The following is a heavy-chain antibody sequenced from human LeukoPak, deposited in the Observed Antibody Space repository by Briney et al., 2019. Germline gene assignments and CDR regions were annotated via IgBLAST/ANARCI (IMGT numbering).Heavy chain of an antibody. J-gene: IGHJ4*02. Sequence: GGSLRLSCTASGFTFGDYAVTWVRQAPGKGLERVGLIRSKAYGGTTEYAASVKGRFTISRDDSKSIAYLQMNSLKTEDTAVYCCNSLSASSPIDYWGQGTLVTVSS. V-gene: IGHV3-49*04. CDR2: IRSKAYGGTT. CDR1: GFTFGDYA. CDR3: NSLSASSPIDY.